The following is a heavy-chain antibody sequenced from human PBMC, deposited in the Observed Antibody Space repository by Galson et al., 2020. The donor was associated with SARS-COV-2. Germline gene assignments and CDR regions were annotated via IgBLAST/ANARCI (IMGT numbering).Heavy chain of an antibody. CDR3: ATGRKMAFDS. J-gene: IGHJ5*01. D-gene: IGHD2-8*01. V-gene: IGHV4-30-2*01. CDR2: IAHTAKT. Sequence: SETLSLTCAVSGVSIGSGAYFWNWIRQPPGKGLEWIGYIAHTAKTYYNPSLKNRVTISLDRSKNQFSLQLSFVTAADSAVYYCATGRKMAFDSWGQGILVSVSS. CDR1: GVSIGSGAYF.